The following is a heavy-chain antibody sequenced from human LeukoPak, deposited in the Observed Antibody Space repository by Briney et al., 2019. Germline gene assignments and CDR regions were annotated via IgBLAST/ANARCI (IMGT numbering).Heavy chain of an antibody. J-gene: IGHJ5*02. D-gene: IGHD2-15*01. V-gene: IGHV1-18*01. Sequence: ASVKVSCKASGYTFTSYGISRVRQAPGQGLEWMGWISAYNGNTNYAQKLQGRVTMTTDTSTSTAYMELRSLRSDDTAVYYCARDVVAATYNWFDPWGQGTLVTVSS. CDR1: GYTFTSYG. CDR2: ISAYNGNT. CDR3: ARDVVAATYNWFDP.